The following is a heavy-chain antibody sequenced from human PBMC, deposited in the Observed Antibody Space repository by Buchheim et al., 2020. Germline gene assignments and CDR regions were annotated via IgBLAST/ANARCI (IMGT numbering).Heavy chain of an antibody. J-gene: IGHJ6*01. Sequence: QLQLQESGSGLVKPSQTLSLTCAVSGGSISSGGYSWSWIRQPPGKGLEWIGYIYHSGSTYYNPSLKSRVTISVDRSKNQFSLKLSSVPAADPAVYYCARGGGSGSSPPPYYYYGMDVWGQGTT. V-gene: IGHV4-30-2*01. CDR2: IYHSGST. CDR1: GGSISSGGYS. D-gene: IGHD3-10*01. CDR3: ARGGGSGSSPPPYYYYGMDV.